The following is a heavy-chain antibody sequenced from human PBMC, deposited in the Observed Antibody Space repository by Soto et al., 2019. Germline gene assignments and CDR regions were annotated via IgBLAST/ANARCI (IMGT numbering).Heavy chain of an antibody. Sequence: QVQLVQSGAEVKKPGSSVKVSCKASGGTFSSYAISWVRQAPGQGLEWMGGIIPIFGTANYAQKFQGRGTITADKSTSTAYMELSSLRSEDTAVYYCARGGLGYCSSTSCYTGEHYYGMDVWGQGTTVTVSS. CDR1: GGTFSSYA. D-gene: IGHD2-2*02. CDR2: IIPIFGTA. J-gene: IGHJ6*02. V-gene: IGHV1-69*06. CDR3: ARGGLGYCSSTSCYTGEHYYGMDV.